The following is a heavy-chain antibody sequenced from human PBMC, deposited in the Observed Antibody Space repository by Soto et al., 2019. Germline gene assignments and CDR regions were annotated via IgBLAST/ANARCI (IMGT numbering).Heavy chain of an antibody. CDR1: GFTFSSYA. D-gene: IGHD2-8*01. CDR2: VSNDGRNK. CDR3: ARGQHGLDH. V-gene: IGHV3-30-3*01. Sequence: QVQLLESGGGVVQPGRSLRLSCAASGFTFSSYAMHWVRQPPGKGLEWVAVVSNDGRNKFYADSVRGRFTISRDNSKNTLYLDMDGPGVEDSAVFYCARGQHGLDHWGQGSLVLVSP. J-gene: IGHJ4*02.